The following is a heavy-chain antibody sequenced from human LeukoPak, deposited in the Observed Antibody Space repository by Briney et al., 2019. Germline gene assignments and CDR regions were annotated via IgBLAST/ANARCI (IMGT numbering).Heavy chain of an antibody. CDR2: ISSSGSNM. Sequence: GGSLRLSCAASGFTFSSYSMNWVRQAPWKGLEWVSSISSSGSNMFYADSVKGRFTVSRDNAKNSLYLQMNSLRAEDTALYYCARDYLVVPAAMWWFDPRGQGTLVTVSS. J-gene: IGHJ5*02. V-gene: IGHV3-21*01. CDR1: GFTFSSYS. CDR3: ARDYLVVPAAMWWFDP. D-gene: IGHD2-2*01.